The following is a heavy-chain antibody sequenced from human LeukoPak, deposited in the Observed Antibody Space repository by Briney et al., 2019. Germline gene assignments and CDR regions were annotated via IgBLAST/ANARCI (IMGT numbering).Heavy chain of an antibody. CDR1: GFTFSSYV. V-gene: IGHV3-23*01. Sequence: GGSLRLSCAASGFTFSSYVMSWVRQAPGKGLEWVAAISNSGGDTFYSDSGKGRFTIARDNSKNTLYLQMNSLRVDDTAVYYCAQQLGYCSGGTCYFTYWGQGTLVTVSS. J-gene: IGHJ1*01. CDR2: ISNSGGDT. D-gene: IGHD2-15*01. CDR3: AQQLGYCSGGTCYFTY.